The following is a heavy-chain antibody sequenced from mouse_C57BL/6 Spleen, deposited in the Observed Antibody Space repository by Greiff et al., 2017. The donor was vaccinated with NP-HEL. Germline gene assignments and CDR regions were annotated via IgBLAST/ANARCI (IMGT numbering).Heavy chain of an antibody. CDR1: GYTFTSYW. Sequence: QVQLQQSGAELVKPGASVKMSCKASGYTFTSYWITWVKQRPGQGLEWIGDIYPGSGSTNYNEKFKSKATLTVDTSSSTAYMQLSSLTSEDSAVYYCASGAYSNYVPWFAYWGQGTLVTVSA. V-gene: IGHV1-55*01. CDR2: IYPGSGST. D-gene: IGHD2-5*01. CDR3: ASGAYSNYVPWFAY. J-gene: IGHJ3*01.